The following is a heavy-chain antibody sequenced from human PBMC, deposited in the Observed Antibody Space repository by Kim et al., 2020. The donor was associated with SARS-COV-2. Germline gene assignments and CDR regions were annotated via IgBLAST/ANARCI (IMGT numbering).Heavy chain of an antibody. Sequence: ADSVKGRFTISRDNSKNPLYLQMNSLRAEDTAVYYCAKDTGGYVYYYGMDVWGQGTTVTVSS. V-gene: IGHV3-30*02. CDR3: AKDTGGYVYYYGMDV. J-gene: IGHJ6*02. D-gene: IGHD5-12*01.